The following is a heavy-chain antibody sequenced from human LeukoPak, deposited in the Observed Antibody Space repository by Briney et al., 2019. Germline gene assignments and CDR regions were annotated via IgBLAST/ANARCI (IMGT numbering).Heavy chain of an antibody. J-gene: IGHJ4*02. Sequence: SETLSLNCAVYGGSFSGYYWSWIRQPPGKGLEWIGEINHSGSTNYNPSLKSRVTISVDTSKNQFSLKLSSVTAADTAVYYSASLKYYYDSSGYPSWGQGTLVTVSS. D-gene: IGHD3-22*01. V-gene: IGHV4-34*01. CDR3: ASLKYYYDSSGYPS. CDR1: GGSFSGYY. CDR2: INHSGST.